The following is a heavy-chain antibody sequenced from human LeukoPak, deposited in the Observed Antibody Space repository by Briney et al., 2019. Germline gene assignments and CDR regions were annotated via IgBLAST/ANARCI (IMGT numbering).Heavy chain of an antibody. CDR1: GGTFRSFA. Sequence: SSEKVSCKASGGTFRSFAISWVRQAPGQGLEWMGGIIPIFRTANYAQKFQGRVTITADESTSTAYMELSSLRSEDTAVYYCARALRYYSDSSGYAFDYWGQGTLVTVSS. CDR3: ARALRYYSDSSGYAFDY. V-gene: IGHV1-69*01. J-gene: IGHJ4*02. CDR2: IIPIFRTA. D-gene: IGHD3-22*01.